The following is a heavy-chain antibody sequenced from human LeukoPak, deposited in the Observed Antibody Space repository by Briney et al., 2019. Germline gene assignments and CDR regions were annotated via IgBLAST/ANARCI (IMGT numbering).Heavy chain of an antibody. CDR3: AREIDPWIGAYYFDY. V-gene: IGHV4-59*01. CDR2: IYYIVSP. J-gene: IGHJ4*02. CDR1: GGSISRYF. D-gene: IGHD3-16*01. Sequence: SETLSLTRAVSGGSISRYFWSCIRQPPGKGRWWIGYIYYIVSPQYTPSLKSRVTISVDTSKNQFSLKLSSVTAADTAVYYCAREIDPWIGAYYFDYWGQGTLVTVSS.